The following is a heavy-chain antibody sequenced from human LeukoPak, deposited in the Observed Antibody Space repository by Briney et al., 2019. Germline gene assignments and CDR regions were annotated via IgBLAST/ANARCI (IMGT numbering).Heavy chain of an antibody. D-gene: IGHD3-3*01. CDR2: ISGSGGST. V-gene: IGHV3-23*01. Sequence: GGSLRLSCAASGFTFSSYAMSWVRQAPGKGLEWVSAISGSGGSTYYADFVKGRFTISRDNSKNTLYLQMNSLRAEDTAVYYCAKDRRPVPSFLNYWGQGTLVTVSS. J-gene: IGHJ4*02. CDR3: AKDRRPVPSFLNY. CDR1: GFTFSSYA.